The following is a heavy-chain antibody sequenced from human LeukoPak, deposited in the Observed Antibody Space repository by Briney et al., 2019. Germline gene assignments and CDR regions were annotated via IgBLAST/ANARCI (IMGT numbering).Heavy chain of an antibody. V-gene: IGHV3-30-3*01. Sequence: PGGSLRLSCAASGFTFSSYAMHWVRQAPGKGLEWVAVISYDGSNKYYVDSVKGRFTISRDNSKNTLYLQMNSLRAEGTAVYYCTRGEGGSYLNYYYYGMDVWGQGTTVTVSS. D-gene: IGHD1-26*01. CDR3: TRGEGGSYLNYYYYGMDV. J-gene: IGHJ6*02. CDR2: ISYDGSNK. CDR1: GFTFSSYA.